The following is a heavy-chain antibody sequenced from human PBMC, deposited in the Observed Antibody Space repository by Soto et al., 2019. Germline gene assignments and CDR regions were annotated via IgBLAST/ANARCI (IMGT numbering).Heavy chain of an antibody. J-gene: IGHJ3*02. D-gene: IGHD6-13*01. V-gene: IGHV3-30-3*01. CDR1: GFTFSSYP. CDR3: XXXRGXSWYEGAFDI. CDR2: ISYDESNK. Sequence: QVQLVESGGGVVQPGRSLRLSCAASGFTFSSYPMHWVRQAPGKGLEWVAFISYDESNKYYADSVKGRFTISRDNSKXXXXXXXXXXXXXXXXXXXXXXXRGXSWYEGAFDIWGQGTMVT.